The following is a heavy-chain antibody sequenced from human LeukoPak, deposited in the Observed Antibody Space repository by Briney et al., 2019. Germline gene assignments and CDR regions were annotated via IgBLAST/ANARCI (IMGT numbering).Heavy chain of an antibody. CDR3: ASWRDWAYYYDSSGYSWFDP. CDR1: GGSISSYY. V-gene: IGHV4-4*07. CDR2: IYTSGST. Sequence: SETLSLTCTVSGGSISSYYWSWIRQPAGKGLEWIGRIYTSGSTNYNPSLKSRVTMSVDTSKNQFSLKLSSVTAADTAVYYCASWRDWAYYYDSSGYSWFDPWGQGTLVTVSS. D-gene: IGHD3-22*01. J-gene: IGHJ5*02.